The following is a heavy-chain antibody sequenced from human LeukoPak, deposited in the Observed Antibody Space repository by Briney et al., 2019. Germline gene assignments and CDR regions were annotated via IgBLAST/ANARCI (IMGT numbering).Heavy chain of an antibody. J-gene: IGHJ4*02. V-gene: IGHV3-33*01. Sequence: GRSLRLSCAASGFTFSSYGMHWVRQAPGKGLEWVAAIWYDGSIQYYADSVKGRFTISRDNSKNTLYLQMESLRAEDTAVYYCARAGYCSGGSCYGSDYWGQGTLVSVSS. CDR3: ARAGYCSGGSCYGSDY. D-gene: IGHD2-15*01. CDR1: GFTFSSYG. CDR2: IWYDGSIQ.